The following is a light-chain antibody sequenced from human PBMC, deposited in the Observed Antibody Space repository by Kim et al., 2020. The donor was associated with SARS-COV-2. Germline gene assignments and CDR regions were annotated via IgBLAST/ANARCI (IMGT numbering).Light chain of an antibody. V-gene: IGKV1-5*03. J-gene: IGKJ1*01. CDR3: QQYKTYSRT. CDR1: QSIDSS. Sequence: GDIVTVTCRASQSIDSSLAWLQQKPGKAPTALIYRASYLENGVPSRFSGSGAGTHFTPTISGLQPDDFATYYCQQYKTYSRTFGQETKV. CDR2: RAS.